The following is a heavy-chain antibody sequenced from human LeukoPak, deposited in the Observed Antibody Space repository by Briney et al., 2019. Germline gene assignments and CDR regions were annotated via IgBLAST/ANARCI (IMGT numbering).Heavy chain of an antibody. V-gene: IGHV3-30*04. Sequence: GRSLRLSCAASGFTFSTYSIHWVRQAPGKGLEWVAAISYDVSNKYYADSVKGRFTISRDNSRNTMYLQMNSLRVEDTAVYYCASASSHRIAAGGDYWGQGTLVTVSS. CDR2: ISYDVSNK. J-gene: IGHJ4*02. D-gene: IGHD6-13*01. CDR3: ASASSHRIAAGGDY. CDR1: GFTFSTYS.